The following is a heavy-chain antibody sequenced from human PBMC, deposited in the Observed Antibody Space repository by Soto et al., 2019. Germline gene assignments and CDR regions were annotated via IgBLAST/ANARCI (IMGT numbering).Heavy chain of an antibody. J-gene: IGHJ6*02. CDR1: GDSVTSVSDY. Sequence: QVQLQESGPGLVKPSETLSLTCTVSGDSVTSVSDYWSWIRQPPGKGLEWIGYIYYSRSADYNPSLGSRVTISIDTSKNQFSLKLTSVTAADTAVYYCARGVGFGYYYYHMDLWGQGTTVTVSS. CDR3: ARGVGFGYYYYHMDL. CDR2: IYYSRSA. V-gene: IGHV4-61*01. D-gene: IGHD3-10*01.